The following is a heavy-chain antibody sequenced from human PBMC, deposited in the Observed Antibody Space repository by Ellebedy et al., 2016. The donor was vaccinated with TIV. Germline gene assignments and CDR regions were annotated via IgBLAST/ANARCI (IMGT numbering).Heavy chain of an antibody. D-gene: IGHD4-23*01. CDR1: GLTFSSHS. V-gene: IGHV3-23*01. CDR3: ARDPVGVGPAFDV. J-gene: IGHJ3*01. CDR2: ITESGGNT. Sequence: PGGSLRLSCAASGLTFSSHSMTWVRQAPGKGLAWVSSITESGGNTYYADSVKGRFTISRDNSKDTLFLQMNSLRAEDTAIYFCARDPVGVGPAFDVWGQGTMVTVSS.